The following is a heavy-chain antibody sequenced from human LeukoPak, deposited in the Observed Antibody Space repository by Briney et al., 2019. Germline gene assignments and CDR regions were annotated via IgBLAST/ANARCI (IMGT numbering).Heavy chain of an antibody. Sequence: GGSLRLSCTASGFTFGDYAMSWVRQAPGKGLEWVGFIRSKAYGGTTEYAASVKGRFTISRDDSKSIAYLQMNSLKTEDTAVYYCTRDMYRSSWYVSVFDIWGQGTMVTVSS. J-gene: IGHJ3*02. CDR3: TRDMYRSSWYVSVFDI. V-gene: IGHV3-49*04. CDR2: IRSKAYGGTT. CDR1: GFTFGDYA. D-gene: IGHD6-13*01.